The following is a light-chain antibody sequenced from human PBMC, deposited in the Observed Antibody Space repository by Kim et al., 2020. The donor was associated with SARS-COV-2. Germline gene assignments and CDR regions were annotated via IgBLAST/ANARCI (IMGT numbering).Light chain of an antibody. V-gene: IGLV2-23*01. Sequence: SPGQSITISCTGTNSDVGSYNLVSWYQQHPGKAPKLMIYEGSKRPSGVSNRFSGSKSGNTASLTISGLQAEDEADYYCCSYAGSWVFGGGTQLTVL. CDR1: NSDVGSYNL. CDR3: CSYAGSWV. CDR2: EGS. J-gene: IGLJ3*02.